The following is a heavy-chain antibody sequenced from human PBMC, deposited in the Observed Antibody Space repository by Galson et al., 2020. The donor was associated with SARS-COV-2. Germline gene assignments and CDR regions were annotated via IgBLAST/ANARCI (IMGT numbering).Heavy chain of an antibody. CDR2: FDPEDGET. Sequence: ASVKVSCKVSGYTLTELSMHWVRQAPGKGLEWMGGFDPEDGETIYAQKFQGRVTITEDTSTDTAYMELSSLGSEDTAVYYCATRPAITWVNWFDRWGQGTLVTVAS. J-gene: IGHJ5*02. V-gene: IGHV1-24*01. D-gene: IGHD3-16*01. CDR3: ATRPAITWVNWFDR. CDR1: GYTLTELS.